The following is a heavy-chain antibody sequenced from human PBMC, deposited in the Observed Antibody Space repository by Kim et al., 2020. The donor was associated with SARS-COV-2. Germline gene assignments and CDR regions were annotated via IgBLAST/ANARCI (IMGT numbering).Heavy chain of an antibody. CDR2: IYHSGST. D-gene: IGHD2-8*01. CDR1: GGSISSSNW. Sequence: SETLSLTCAVSGGSISSSNWWSWVRQPPGKGLEWIGEIYHSGSTNYNPSLRSRVTISVDKSKNQFSLKLSSVTAADTAVYYCARDSPYCTNGVCYNQRLYGGMDVWGQGTTVTVSS. J-gene: IGHJ6*02. V-gene: IGHV4-4*02. CDR3: ARDSPYCTNGVCYNQRLYGGMDV.